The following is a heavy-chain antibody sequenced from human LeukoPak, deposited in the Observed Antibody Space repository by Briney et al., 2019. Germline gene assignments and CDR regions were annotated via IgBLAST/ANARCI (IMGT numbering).Heavy chain of an antibody. CDR2: IYTSGST. Sequence: SETLSLTCTVSGGSISSYYWSWIRQPAGKGLEWIGRIYTSGSTNYNPSLKSRVTMSVDTSKNQFSLKLSSVTAADTAVYYCARSGNYYDSSGYYRLGHWYFDLWGRGTLVTVSS. V-gene: IGHV4-4*07. D-gene: IGHD3-22*01. CDR3: ARSGNYYDSSGYYRLGHWYFDL. CDR1: GGSISSYY. J-gene: IGHJ2*01.